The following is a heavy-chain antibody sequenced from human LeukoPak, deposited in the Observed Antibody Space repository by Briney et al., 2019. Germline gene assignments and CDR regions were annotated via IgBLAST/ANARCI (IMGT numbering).Heavy chain of an antibody. CDR3: ATAGNYRFDY. V-gene: IGHV3-74*01. Sequence: TGGSLRLSCAASEFTFSSSGMHWVRQAPGKGLVWVSLINSDGSDTNYADSVKGRFTISRDNVKNTLYLQMNSLRAEDTAVYYCATAGNYRFDYWGQGTLVTVSS. CDR1: EFTFSSSG. CDR2: INSDGSDT. J-gene: IGHJ4*02. D-gene: IGHD1-7*01.